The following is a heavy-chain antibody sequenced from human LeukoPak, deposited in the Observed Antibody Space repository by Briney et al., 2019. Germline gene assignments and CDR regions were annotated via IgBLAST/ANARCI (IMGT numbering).Heavy chain of an antibody. D-gene: IGHD5-24*01. J-gene: IGHJ4*02. CDR3: ARWQHGPRYFDY. V-gene: IGHV6-1*01. CDR1: GDSVSTNSAA. CDR2: TYYLSKWYN. Sequence: SQTLSLTCAISGDSVSTNSAAWNWMRQSPSRGLEWLGRTYYLSKWYNEYAVSVKSRITINPDTSRNHFSLQLNSVSPEDTAVYYCARWQHGPRYFDYWGQGALVSVSS.